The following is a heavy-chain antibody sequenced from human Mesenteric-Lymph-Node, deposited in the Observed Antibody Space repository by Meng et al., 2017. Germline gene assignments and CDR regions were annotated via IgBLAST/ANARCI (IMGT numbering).Heavy chain of an antibody. D-gene: IGHD5/OR15-5a*01. J-gene: IGHJ4*02. V-gene: IGHV3-23*01. CDR2: ISGSGGSK. Sequence: GGSLRLSCAASGFTFSSYAMSWVRQAQGKGLEWVSAISGSGGSKYYADSVKGRSLISRDNSKNTLYLHLSSLRAEDTAMYYCARAIYDYVQGYYFDSWGLGTLVTVSS. CDR3: ARAIYDYVQGYYFDS. CDR1: GFTFSSYA.